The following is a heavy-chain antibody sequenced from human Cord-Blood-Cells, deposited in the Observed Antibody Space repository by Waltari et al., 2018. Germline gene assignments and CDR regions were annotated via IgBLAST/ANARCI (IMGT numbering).Heavy chain of an antibody. D-gene: IGHD2-2*01. CDR3: ATVVTAAHLYFDY. Sequence: QVQLVQSGAEVKKPGASVKVSCTVSGYTLTELSMHWVRQAPGKGIEWMGGFDPEDGETIYAQNVQGRVTMTEDTSTDTAYMELSSLRSEDTAVYYCATVVTAAHLYFDYWGQGTLVTVSS. CDR1: GYTLTELS. V-gene: IGHV1-24*01. J-gene: IGHJ4*02. CDR2: FDPEDGET.